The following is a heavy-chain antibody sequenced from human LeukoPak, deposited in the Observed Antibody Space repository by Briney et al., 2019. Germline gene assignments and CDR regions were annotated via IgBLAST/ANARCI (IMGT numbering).Heavy chain of an antibody. CDR1: GFTFSSYG. D-gene: IGHD3-22*01. V-gene: IGHV3-30*02. CDR3: ARLYYYDSSGYQYYFDY. CDR2: IRYDGSNK. Sequence: PGGSLRLSCAASGFTFSSYGMHWVRQAPGKGLEWVAFIRYDGSNKYYADSVKGRFTISRDNSKNTLYLQMNSLRAEDTAVYYCARLYYYDSSGYQYYFDYWGQGTLVTVSS. J-gene: IGHJ4*02.